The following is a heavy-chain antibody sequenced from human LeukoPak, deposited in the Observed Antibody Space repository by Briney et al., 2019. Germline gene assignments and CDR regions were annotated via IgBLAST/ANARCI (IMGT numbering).Heavy chain of an antibody. D-gene: IGHD5-18*01. V-gene: IGHV6-1*01. CDR3: ARDRGFSYATWFDP. CDR1: GDSVSSNSAS. CDR2: AYYRSKWYN. Sequence: SQTLSLTCAISGDSVSSNSASWNWIRQSPSRGLEWLGRAYYRSKWYNDYALSVKSRITINADTSKNQFSLQLNSVTPEDTAVYYCARDRGFSYATWFDPWGQGSLVTVPS. J-gene: IGHJ5*02.